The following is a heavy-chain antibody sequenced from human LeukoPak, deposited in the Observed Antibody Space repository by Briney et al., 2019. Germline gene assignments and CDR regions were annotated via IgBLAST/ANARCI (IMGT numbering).Heavy chain of an antibody. D-gene: IGHD5-18*01. CDR2: INPNSGGT. Sequence: ASVKVSCKASGYTFTGYYMHWVRQAPGQGLEWMGWINPNSGGTNYAQKFQGRVTMTRDTSISTAYMELSRLRSDDTAVYYCARSQPSNTAMVTSYWFDPWGQGTLVTVSS. J-gene: IGHJ5*02. V-gene: IGHV1-2*02. CDR3: ARSQPSNTAMVTSYWFDP. CDR1: GYTFTGYY.